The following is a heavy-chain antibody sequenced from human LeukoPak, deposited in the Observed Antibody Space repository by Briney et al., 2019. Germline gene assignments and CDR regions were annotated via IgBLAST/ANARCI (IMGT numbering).Heavy chain of an antibody. CDR3: ARDRAAIAAAGLDYGMDV. J-gene: IGHJ6*02. D-gene: IGHD6-13*01. V-gene: IGHV3-21*01. CDR1: GFTFSSYS. Sequence: GGSLRLSCAASGFTFSSYSMNWVRQAPGKGLEWVSSISSSSSYIYYADSVKGRFTISRDNAKNSLYLQMSSLRAEDTAVYYCARDRAAIAAAGLDYGMDVWGQGTTVTVSS. CDR2: ISSSSSYI.